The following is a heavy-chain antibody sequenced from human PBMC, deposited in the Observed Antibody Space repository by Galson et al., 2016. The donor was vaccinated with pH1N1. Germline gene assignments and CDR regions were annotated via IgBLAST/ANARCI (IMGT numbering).Heavy chain of an antibody. D-gene: IGHD4-17*01. Sequence: CAASEFLVTDKYMSWVRQAAGKRPEWVSIIYPRGDAYYADFVEGRFTISRDTSKNMLFLHMSHLRADDTALYYCVFDTVPNGADHWGQGTLVTVSS. CDR1: EFLVTDKY. J-gene: IGHJ5*02. CDR3: VFDTVPNGADH. CDR2: IYPRGDA. V-gene: IGHV3-53*01.